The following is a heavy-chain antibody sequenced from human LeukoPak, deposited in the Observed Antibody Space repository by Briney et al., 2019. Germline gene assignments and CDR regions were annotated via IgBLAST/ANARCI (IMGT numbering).Heavy chain of an antibody. D-gene: IGHD1-1*01. CDR2: IDKSSNPI. J-gene: IGHJ4*02. CDR3: ADNLSR. V-gene: IGHV3-48*04. Sequence: GGSLRLSCAASGMTLSITSMNWVRQAPGKGLEWISYIDKSSNPIYYADSVKGRFTISRDIARNSLFLQMNSLRAEDTAVYFCADNLSRWGQGTLVTVSS. CDR1: GMTLSITS.